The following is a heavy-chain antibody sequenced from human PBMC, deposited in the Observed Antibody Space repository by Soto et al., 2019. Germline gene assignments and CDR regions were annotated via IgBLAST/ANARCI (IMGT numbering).Heavy chain of an antibody. Sequence: SVNVSFKASGYTFTSYATHWARQAPGQRLEWMGWINAGNGNTKYSQKFQGRVTITRDTSASTAYMELSSLRSEDTAVYYCARVTYYDSSGYSYWGQGTLVTVSS. J-gene: IGHJ4*02. V-gene: IGHV1-3*01. CDR3: ARVTYYDSSGYSY. CDR2: INAGNGNT. CDR1: GYTFTSYA. D-gene: IGHD3-22*01.